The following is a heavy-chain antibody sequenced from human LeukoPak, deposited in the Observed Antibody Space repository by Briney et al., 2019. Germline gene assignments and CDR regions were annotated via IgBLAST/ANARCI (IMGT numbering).Heavy chain of an antibody. J-gene: IGHJ4*02. D-gene: IGHD6-6*01. Sequence: PGGSLRLSCAASGFTFSSYGMHWVRQAPGKGLEWVAVISYDGSNKYYADSVKGRFTISRDNSKNTLYLQMNSLRAEDTAVYYCAKSSSTAEDYWGQGTLVTVSS. CDR2: ISYDGSNK. CDR3: AKSSSTAEDY. V-gene: IGHV3-30*18. CDR1: GFTFSSYG.